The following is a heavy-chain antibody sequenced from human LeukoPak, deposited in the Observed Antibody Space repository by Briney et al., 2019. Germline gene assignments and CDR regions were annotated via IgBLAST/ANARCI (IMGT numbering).Heavy chain of an antibody. CDR2: ISYDGSNK. CDR3: ARRYGDYYYYYMDV. V-gene: IGHV3-30*01. CDR1: GFTFSSYA. J-gene: IGHJ6*03. D-gene: IGHD4-17*01. Sequence: GGSLRLSCAASGFTFSSYAMHWVRQAPGKGLEWVAVISYDGSNKYYADSVKGRFTISRDNSKNTLYLQMNSLRAEDTAVYYCARRYGDYYYYYMDVWGKGTTVTVSS.